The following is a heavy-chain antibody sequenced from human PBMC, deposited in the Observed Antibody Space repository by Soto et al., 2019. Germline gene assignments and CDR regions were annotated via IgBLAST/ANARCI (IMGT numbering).Heavy chain of an antibody. CDR1: GGSISDLYY. V-gene: IGHV4-39*01. CDR3: ASGLGGGNYYFDF. D-gene: IGHD1-1*01. J-gene: IGHJ4*02. CDR2: FYCGGST. Sequence: SETLSLTCTVSGGSISDLYYWGWIRQPPGKGLEWIGGFYCGGSTCYNPSLRSRVTISIDTSKNQFSLRRSSVTSADTAVYYCASGLGGGNYYFDFWGQGSQVTVSS.